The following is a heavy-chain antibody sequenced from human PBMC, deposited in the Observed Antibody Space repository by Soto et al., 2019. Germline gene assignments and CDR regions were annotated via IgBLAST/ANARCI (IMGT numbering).Heavy chain of an antibody. CDR2: INHSGST. V-gene: IGHV4-34*01. CDR1: GGSFSGYY. Sequence: SETLSLTCAVYGGSFSGYYWSWIRQPPGKGLEWIGEINHSGSTNYNPSLKSRVTISVDTSKNQFSLKLSSVTAADTAVYYCARGYSSSWYRGWFDPWGQGTLVTV. CDR3: ARGYSSSWYRGWFDP. D-gene: IGHD6-13*01. J-gene: IGHJ5*02.